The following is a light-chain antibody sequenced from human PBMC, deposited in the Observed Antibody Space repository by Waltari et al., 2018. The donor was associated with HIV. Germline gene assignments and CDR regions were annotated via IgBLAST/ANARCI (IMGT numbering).Light chain of an antibody. J-gene: IGLJ2*01. Sequence: SALTQPASVSGSPGQSITISCTGTSSDVGAYNLVSWYQQHPGKALKFIIYEVNKRPSEVSIRFSGSKSGNTASLTISVLQAEDEADYYCCSYAGRSTLEVFGGGTKVTVL. CDR3: CSYAGRSTLEV. V-gene: IGLV2-23*02. CDR2: EVN. CDR1: SSDVGAYNL.